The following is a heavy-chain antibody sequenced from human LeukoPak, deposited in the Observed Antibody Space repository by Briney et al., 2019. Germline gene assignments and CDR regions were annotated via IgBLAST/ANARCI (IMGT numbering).Heavy chain of an antibody. J-gene: IGHJ3*02. CDR3: ARRRYCSSTSCYGGVDGFDT. V-gene: IGHV5-51*01. CDR2: IYPGDSDT. Sequence: GESLKISCKGSGYGFTNYWVGWVRQMPGKGLEWMGIIYPGDSDTRYRPSFQGQVTISADKSFSTAYLQWSSLKASDTAMYYCARRRYCSSTSCYGGVDGFDTWGQGTMVTVSS. D-gene: IGHD2-2*01. CDR1: GYGFTNYW.